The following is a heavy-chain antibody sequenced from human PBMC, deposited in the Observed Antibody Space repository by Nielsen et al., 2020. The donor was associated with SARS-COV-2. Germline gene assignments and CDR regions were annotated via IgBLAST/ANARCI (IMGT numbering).Heavy chain of an antibody. CDR1: GGSISSGDYY. D-gene: IGHD3-16*02. CDR2: IYYSGST. Sequence: LRLSCTVSGGSISSGDYYWSWIRQPPGKGLEWIGYIYYSGSTYYNPSLKSRVTISVDTSKNQFSLKLSSVTAADTAVYYCARVPIMITFGGVIGPYYFDYWGQGTLVTVSS. V-gene: IGHV4-30-4*01. J-gene: IGHJ4*02. CDR3: ARVPIMITFGGVIGPYYFDY.